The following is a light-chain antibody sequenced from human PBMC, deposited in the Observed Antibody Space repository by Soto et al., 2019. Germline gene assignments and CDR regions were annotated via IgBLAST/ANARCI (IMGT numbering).Light chain of an antibody. V-gene: IGKV1-9*01. J-gene: IGKJ1*01. Sequence: IQLTQSPSSLSASVGDRVTITCRASHGVSTYFAWYQQKPGKAPKLLIYGASTLQSGVPSRFSGSGSGTDFTLTISSLQPEDFATYYCQQSDSLPWTFGQGTKVEIK. CDR3: QQSDSLPWT. CDR1: HGVSTY. CDR2: GAS.